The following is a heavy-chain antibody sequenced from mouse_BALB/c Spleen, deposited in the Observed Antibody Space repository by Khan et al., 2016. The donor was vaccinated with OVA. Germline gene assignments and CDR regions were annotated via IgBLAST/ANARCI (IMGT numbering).Heavy chain of an antibody. CDR2: INPSNGYT. CDR1: GYTFTSYT. D-gene: IGHD2-14*01. CDR3: VRAGAYYRNDGWFDY. Sequence: VQLQQSGAELARPGASVKMSCKASGYTFTSYTIHWIKLRPGQGLEWIGYINPSNGYTNYNQKFKDKATLTADKSSTTAYMKLSSLTSDDSAVYSWVRAGAYYRNDGWFDYWGQGTMVTVSA. V-gene: IGHV1-4*01. J-gene: IGHJ3*01.